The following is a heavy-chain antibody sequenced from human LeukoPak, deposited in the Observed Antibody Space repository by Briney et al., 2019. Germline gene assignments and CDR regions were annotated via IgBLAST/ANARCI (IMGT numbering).Heavy chain of an antibody. CDR2: IIPIFGTA. Sequence: PGASVKVSCKASGGTFSSYAISWVRQAPGQGLEWMGGIIPIFGTANYAQKFQGRVTITADKSTSTAYMELSSLRSEDTAVYYCARDSSGWYWFDPWGQGTLVTVSS. CDR1: GGTFSSYA. J-gene: IGHJ5*02. V-gene: IGHV1-69*06. D-gene: IGHD6-19*01. CDR3: ARDSSGWYWFDP.